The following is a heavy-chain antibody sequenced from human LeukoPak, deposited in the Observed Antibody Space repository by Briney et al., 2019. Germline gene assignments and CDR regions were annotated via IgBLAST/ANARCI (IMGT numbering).Heavy chain of an antibody. V-gene: IGHV3-48*04. CDR3: ARDSGSYYEDAFDI. CDR2: ISNSSSTI. D-gene: IGHD1-26*01. CDR1: GLTFSSYS. J-gene: IGHJ3*02. Sequence: PGGSLRLSCAASGLTFSSYSMNWVRQAPGKGLEWVSYISNSSSTIYYADSVKGRFTISRDNAKNSLYLQMNSLRAEDTAVYYCARDSGSYYEDAFDIWGQGTMVTVSS.